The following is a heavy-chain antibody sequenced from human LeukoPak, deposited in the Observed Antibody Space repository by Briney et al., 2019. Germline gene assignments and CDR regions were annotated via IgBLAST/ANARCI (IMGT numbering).Heavy chain of an antibody. Sequence: GGSLRLSCSVSGFTFSTYVMHWVRQAPGKGLEYVSAISSNGDNTYYADSVKGRFTISRDNSKNTLYLQMSSLRPDDTAVYFCVRGTGYWGQGTLVTVPS. V-gene: IGHV3-64D*06. J-gene: IGHJ4*02. CDR2: ISSNGDNT. CDR1: GFTFSTYV. CDR3: VRGTGY.